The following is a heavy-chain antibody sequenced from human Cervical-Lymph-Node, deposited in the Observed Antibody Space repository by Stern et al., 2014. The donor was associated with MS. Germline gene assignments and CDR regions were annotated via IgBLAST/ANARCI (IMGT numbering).Heavy chain of an antibody. CDR2: INSDGSST. CDR3: VRGIYYYYGMDV. J-gene: IGHJ6*02. CDR1: GLTFRSYW. Sequence: EMQLVESGGGFVQPGGSLRLSCAASGLTFRSYWMPWVRQAPGKGLVWVSRINSDGSSTSYADSVKGRFTISRDNAKNTLYLQMNSLRAEDTAVYYCVRGIYYYYGMDVWGQGTTVTVSS. V-gene: IGHV3-74*02.